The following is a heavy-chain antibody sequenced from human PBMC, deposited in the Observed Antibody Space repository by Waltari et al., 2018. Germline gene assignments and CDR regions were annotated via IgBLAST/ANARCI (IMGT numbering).Heavy chain of an antibody. D-gene: IGHD3-3*01. V-gene: IGHV4-59*01. Sequence: QVQLQESGPGLLTPSETLSLSCIVSGGSIGLYYWTWIRPPPGKGLEWNGYIDYSGNTKYNPSLKSRVTMSIGTSTSRNQFSLRLNTVTAADTAVYYCAKAGGPTYYDFWSGYTWGVPLDYWGQGTLVTVSS. CDR3: AKAGGPTYYDFWSGYTWGVPLDY. CDR1: GGSIGLYY. J-gene: IGHJ4*02. CDR2: IDYSGNT.